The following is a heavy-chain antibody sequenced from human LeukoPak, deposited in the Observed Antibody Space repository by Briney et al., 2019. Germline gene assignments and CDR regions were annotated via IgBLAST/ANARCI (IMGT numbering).Heavy chain of an antibody. V-gene: IGHV4-30-2*01. CDR1: GGSISSGGYY. D-gene: IGHD3-3*01. CDR2: INHSGST. J-gene: IGHJ4*02. CDR3: ARKKYYDFWTKGFDY. Sequence: SQTLSLTCTVSGGSISSGGYYWSWIRQPPGKGLEWIGEINHSGSTNYNPSLKSRVTISVDTSKNQFSLKLSSVTAADTAVYYCARKKYYDFWTKGFDYWGQGTLVTVSS.